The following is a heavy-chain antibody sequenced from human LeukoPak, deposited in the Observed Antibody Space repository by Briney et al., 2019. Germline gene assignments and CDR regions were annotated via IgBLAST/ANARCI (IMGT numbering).Heavy chain of an antibody. CDR1: GFTFSSYG. V-gene: IGHV3-30*02. CDR2: IRYDGSNK. J-gene: IGHJ4*02. D-gene: IGHD6-13*01. Sequence: RPGGSLRLSCAASGFTFSSYGMHWVRQAPGKGLEWVAFIRYDGSNKYYADSVKGRFTISRDNSKNTLYLQMNSLRAEDTAVYYCAKEQQLVRYFDYRGQGTLVTVSS. CDR3: AKEQQLVRYFDY.